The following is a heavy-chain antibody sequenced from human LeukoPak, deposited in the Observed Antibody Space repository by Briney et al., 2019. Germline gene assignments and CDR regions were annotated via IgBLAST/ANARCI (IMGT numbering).Heavy chain of an antibody. CDR2: IYYSGST. D-gene: IGHD3-22*01. Sequence: PSETLSLTCTVSGGSISSYYLSWIRQPPGKGLEWIGYIYYSGSTNYNPSLKSRVTISVDTSKNQFSLKLSSVTAADTAVYYCARGHPSGYYYWYFDLWGRGTLVTVSS. CDR3: ARGHPSGYYYWYFDL. CDR1: GGSISSYY. J-gene: IGHJ2*01. V-gene: IGHV4-59*01.